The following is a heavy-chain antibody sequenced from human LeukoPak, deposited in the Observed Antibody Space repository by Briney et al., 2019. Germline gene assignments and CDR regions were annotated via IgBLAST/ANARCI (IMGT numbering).Heavy chain of an antibody. CDR3: ARDRGRRITMVRGVDYMDV. CDR2: IYYSGST. CDR1: GGSISSYY. J-gene: IGHJ6*03. V-gene: IGHV4-59*01. D-gene: IGHD3-10*01. Sequence: KPSETLSLTCTVPGGSISSYYWSWIRQPPGKGLEWIGYIYYSGSTNYNPSLKSRVTISVDTSKNQFSLKLSSVTAADTAVYYCARDRGRRITMVRGVDYMDVWGKGTTVTVSS.